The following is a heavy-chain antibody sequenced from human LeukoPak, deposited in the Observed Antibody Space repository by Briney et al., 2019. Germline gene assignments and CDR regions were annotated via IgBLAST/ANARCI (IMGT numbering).Heavy chain of an antibody. V-gene: IGHV1-18*01. J-gene: IGHJ4*02. Sequence: GASVKVSCKASGYTFTSYGISWVRQAPGQGLEWMGWISAYNGNTNYAQKLQGRVTMTTDTSTSTAYMELRSLRSDDTAVYYCARAFGEWLRLAYFDYWGQGTLVTVSS. CDR2: ISAYNGNT. D-gene: IGHD5-12*01. CDR1: GYTFTSYG. CDR3: ARAFGEWLRLAYFDY.